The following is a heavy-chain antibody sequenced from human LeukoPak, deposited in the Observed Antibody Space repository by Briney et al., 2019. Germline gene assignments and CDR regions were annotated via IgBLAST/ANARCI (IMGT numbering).Heavy chain of an antibody. J-gene: IGHJ4*02. CDR1: GDSVSSNNW. CDR3: ARATTMDY. D-gene: IGHD5-24*01. Sequence: SETLSLTCTVSGDSVSSNNWWGWVRQPPGKGLEWIGEIYHSGSTNYNPSLKSRVIISVDKSKNQFSLKLSSVTAADTAVYYCARATTMDYWGQGTLVTVSS. CDR2: IYHSGST. V-gene: IGHV4-4*02.